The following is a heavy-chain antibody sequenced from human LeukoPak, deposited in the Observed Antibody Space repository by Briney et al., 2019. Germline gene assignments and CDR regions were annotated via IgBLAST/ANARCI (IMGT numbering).Heavy chain of an antibody. J-gene: IGHJ4*02. CDR3: ARPTSYDYVWGSYRLDC. Sequence: GGSLRLSCAASGFTFSSYGMHWVRLAPGKGLEWEAVISYDGSNKYYADSVKGRFTISRDNSKNTLYLQMNSLRAEDTAVYYCARPTSYDYVWGSYRLDCWGQGTLVTVSS. D-gene: IGHD3-16*02. CDR2: ISYDGSNK. CDR1: GFTFSSYG. V-gene: IGHV3-30*03.